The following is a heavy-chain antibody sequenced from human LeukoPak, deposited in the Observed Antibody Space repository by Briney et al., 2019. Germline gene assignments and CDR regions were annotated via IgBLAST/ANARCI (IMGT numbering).Heavy chain of an antibody. CDR3: ARHMASGWGEFDY. J-gene: IGHJ4*02. D-gene: IGHD6-19*01. V-gene: IGHV5-51*01. CDR2: IYPGDSHT. CDR1: GYSFTNYW. Sequence: GESLKISCKGSGYSFTNYWIGWVRQLPGKGLEWMGIIYPGDSHTRYSPSFQGQVTISADKSISTAYLQWSSLKASDTAMYYCARHMASGWGEFDYWGQGTLVTVSS.